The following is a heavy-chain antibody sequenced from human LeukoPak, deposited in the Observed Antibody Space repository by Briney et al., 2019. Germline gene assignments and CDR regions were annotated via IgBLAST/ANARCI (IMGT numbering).Heavy chain of an antibody. Sequence: SETLSLTCTVSGGSISSYYWGWIRQPPGKGLEWIGSIYYSGSTYYNPSLKSRVTISVDTSKNQFSLTLSSVTAADTAVYYCARQRKYCSSTSCYLGYYYYYMDVWGKGTTVTVSS. CDR2: IYYSGST. V-gene: IGHV4-39*01. CDR1: GGSISSYY. J-gene: IGHJ6*03. D-gene: IGHD2-2*01. CDR3: ARQRKYCSSTSCYLGYYYYYMDV.